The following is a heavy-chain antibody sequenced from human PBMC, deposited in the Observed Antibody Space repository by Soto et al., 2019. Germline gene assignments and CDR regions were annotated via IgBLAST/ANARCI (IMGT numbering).Heavy chain of an antibody. CDR1: GYTFTGYY. CDR2: INPNSGGT. J-gene: IGHJ3*02. CDR3: ARVGRTGGHDAFDI. V-gene: IGHV1-2*04. Sequence: ASVKVSCKASGYTFTGYYMHWVRQAPGQGLEWMGWINPNSGGTNYAQKFQGWVTMTRDKSISTAYMELSRLISDDTAVYYCARVGRTGGHDAFDIWGQGTMVTVSS. D-gene: IGHD1-1*01.